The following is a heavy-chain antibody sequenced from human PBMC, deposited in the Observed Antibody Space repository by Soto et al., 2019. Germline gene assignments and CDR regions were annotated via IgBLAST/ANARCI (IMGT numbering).Heavy chain of an antibody. CDR2: ISYDGSNK. CDR1: GFTFSSYG. J-gene: IGHJ4*02. CDR3: ARSGYGYFDWLSYFDY. V-gene: IGHV3-30*03. D-gene: IGHD3-9*01. Sequence: GGSLRLSCAASGFTFSSYGMHWVRQAPGKGLEWVAVISYDGSNKYYADSVKGRFTISRDNSKNTLYLQMNSLRAEDTAVYYCARSGYGYFDWLSYFDYWGQGTLVTVSS.